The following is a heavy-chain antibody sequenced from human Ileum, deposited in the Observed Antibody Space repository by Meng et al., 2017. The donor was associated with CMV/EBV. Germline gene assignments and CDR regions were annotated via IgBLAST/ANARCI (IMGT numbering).Heavy chain of an antibody. Sequence: TFTNYNIHWVRQAPGQALEWMGRINPSGGGTTYGQKFQGRVTMTTDTSASTGYMELTSLTSEDTAVYFCAKSLGESSYFCSFLLDSWGQGTLVTVSS. D-gene: IGHD3-10*01. CDR1: TFTNYN. CDR2: INPSGGGT. CDR3: AKSLGESSYFCSFLLDS. J-gene: IGHJ4*02. V-gene: IGHV1-46*01.